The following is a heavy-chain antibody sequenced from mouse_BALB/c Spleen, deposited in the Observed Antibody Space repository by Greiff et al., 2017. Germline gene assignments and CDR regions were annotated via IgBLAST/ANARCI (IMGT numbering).Heavy chain of an antibody. V-gene: IGHV5-9-1*01. D-gene: IGHD2-14*01. CDR1: GFTFSSYA. CDR3: ARKRYDAYYFDY. J-gene: IGHJ2*01. CDR2: ISSGGSYT. Sequence: EVMLVESGGGLVKPGGSLKLSCAASGFTFSSYAMSWVRQTPEKRLEWVATISSGGSYTYYPDSVKGRFTISRDNAKNTLYLQMSSLRSEDTAMYYCARKRYDAYYFDYWGQGTTLTVSS.